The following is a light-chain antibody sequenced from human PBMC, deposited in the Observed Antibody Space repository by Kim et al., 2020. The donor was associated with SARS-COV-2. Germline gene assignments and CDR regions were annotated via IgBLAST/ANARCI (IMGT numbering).Light chain of an antibody. Sequence: GQSLTISCIGTSSDIGIYNYVSWYQQHSGKAPKLVIYDVSHRPSGISNRFSGSKSGNTASLTISGLQAEDEADYYCSSYASVSTYVFGPGTKVTVL. J-gene: IGLJ1*01. CDR3: SSYASVSTYV. CDR2: DVS. V-gene: IGLV2-14*03. CDR1: SSDIGIYNY.